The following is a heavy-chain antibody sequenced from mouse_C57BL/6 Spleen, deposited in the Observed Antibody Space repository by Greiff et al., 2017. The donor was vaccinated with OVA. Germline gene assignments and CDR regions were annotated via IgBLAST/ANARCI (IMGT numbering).Heavy chain of an antibody. CDR2: ISYDGSN. CDR3: ASDNTY. CDR1: GYSITSGYY. Sequence: EVKVEESGPGLVKPSQSLSLTCSVTGYSITSGYYWNWIRQFPGNKLEWMGYISYDGSNNYNPSLKNRISITRDTSKNQFFLKLNSVTTEDTATYYCASDNTYWGQGTTLTVSS. J-gene: IGHJ2*01. V-gene: IGHV3-6*01.